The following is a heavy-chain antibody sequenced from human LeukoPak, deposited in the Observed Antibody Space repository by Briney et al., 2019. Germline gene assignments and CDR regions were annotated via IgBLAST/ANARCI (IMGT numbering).Heavy chain of an antibody. Sequence: GGSLRLSCAVSGFTFSSYGMHWVRQAPGKGLEWVAFIRYDGSNTYYADSVKGRFTISRDNSKYTLYLQMNSLRVEDTAVYYCAKVPTSYSSLDYWGQGTLVTVSS. V-gene: IGHV3-30*02. J-gene: IGHJ4*02. CDR1: GFTFSSYG. D-gene: IGHD6-13*01. CDR2: IRYDGSNT. CDR3: AKVPTSYSSLDY.